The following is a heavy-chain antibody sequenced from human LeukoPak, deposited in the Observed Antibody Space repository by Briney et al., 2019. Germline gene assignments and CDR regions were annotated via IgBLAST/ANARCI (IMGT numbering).Heavy chain of an antibody. J-gene: IGHJ4*02. Sequence: GASVKVSCKASGYTFTGYYIHWVRQAPGQGLEWMGIINPSGGSTSYAQKFQGRVTMTRDTSTSTVYMELSSLRSEDTAVYYCARDRAEYYYDSSGYYDYWGQGTLVTVSS. D-gene: IGHD3-22*01. CDR3: ARDRAEYYYDSSGYYDY. CDR1: GYTFTGYY. V-gene: IGHV1-46*01. CDR2: INPSGGST.